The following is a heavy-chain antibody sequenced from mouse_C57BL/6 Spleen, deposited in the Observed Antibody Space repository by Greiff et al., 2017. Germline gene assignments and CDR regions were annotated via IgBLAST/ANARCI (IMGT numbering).Heavy chain of an antibody. Sequence: VQRVESGPGLVAPSQSLSITCTVSGFSLTSYGVDWVRQSPGKGLEWLGVIWGVGSTNYNSALKSRLSISKDNSKSQVFLKMNSLQTDDTAMYYCATLYYYGSSPWFADWGQGTLVTVSA. D-gene: IGHD1-1*01. CDR1: GFSLTSYG. V-gene: IGHV2-6*01. CDR2: IWGVGST. J-gene: IGHJ3*01. CDR3: ATLYYYGSSPWFAD.